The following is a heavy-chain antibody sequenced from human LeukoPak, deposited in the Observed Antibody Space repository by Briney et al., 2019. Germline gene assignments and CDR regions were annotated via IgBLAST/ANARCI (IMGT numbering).Heavy chain of an antibody. Sequence: GGSLRLSCAASGFTFSSYWMSWVRQAPGKGLEWVANIKQDVSEKYYVDSVKGRFTISRDNSKNTVYLQMNSLRAEDTAVYYCAKVSRSYSSADFDYWGQGTLVTVSS. CDR3: AKVSRSYSSADFDY. D-gene: IGHD3-22*01. CDR2: IKQDVSEK. CDR1: GFTFSSYW. V-gene: IGHV3-7*03. J-gene: IGHJ4*02.